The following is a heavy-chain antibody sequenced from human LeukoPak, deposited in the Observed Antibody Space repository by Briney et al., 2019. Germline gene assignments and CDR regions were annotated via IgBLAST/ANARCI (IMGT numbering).Heavy chain of an antibody. CDR2: IYHSGST. CDR3: ARAPRYCTNGVCSVGYYFDY. CDR1: GGSISSGGYY. J-gene: IGHJ4*02. D-gene: IGHD2-8*01. Sequence: SQTLSLTCTVSGGSISSGGYYWSWIRQPPGKGLEWIGYIYHSGSTYYNPSLKSRVTISVDRSKNQFSLKLSSVTAADTAVYYCARAPRYCTNGVCSVGYYFDYWGQGTLVTVSS. V-gene: IGHV4-30-2*01.